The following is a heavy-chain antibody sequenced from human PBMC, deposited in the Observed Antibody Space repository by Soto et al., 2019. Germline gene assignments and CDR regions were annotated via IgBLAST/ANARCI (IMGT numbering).Heavy chain of an antibody. CDR1: GYTFTSYD. J-gene: IGHJ5*02. CDR3: ARSVTPLLWFGELHPFDP. Sequence: ASVKVSCKASGYTFTSYDINWVRQATGQGLEWMGWMNPNSGNTGYAQKFQGRVTMTRNTSISTAYMELSSLRSEDTAVYYCARSVTPLLWFGELHPFDPWGQGTLVTVSS. D-gene: IGHD3-10*01. V-gene: IGHV1-8*01. CDR2: MNPNSGNT.